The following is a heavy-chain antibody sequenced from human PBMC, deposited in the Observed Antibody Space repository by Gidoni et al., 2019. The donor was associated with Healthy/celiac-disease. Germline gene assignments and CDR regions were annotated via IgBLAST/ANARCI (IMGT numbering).Heavy chain of an antibody. Sequence: LSCAASGFTFSSYGMHWVRQAPGKGLEWVAVIWYDGSNKYYADSVKGRFTISRDNSKNTLYLQMNSLRAEDTAVYYCAREGGYSSGWDYFDYWGQGTLVTVSS. CDR1: GFTFSSYG. V-gene: IGHV3-33*01. CDR2: IWYDGSNK. J-gene: IGHJ4*02. CDR3: AREGGYSSGWDYFDY. D-gene: IGHD6-19*01.